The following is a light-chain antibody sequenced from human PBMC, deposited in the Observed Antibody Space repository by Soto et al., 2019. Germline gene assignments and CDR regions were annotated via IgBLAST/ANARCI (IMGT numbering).Light chain of an antibody. J-gene: IGKJ1*01. V-gene: IGKV1-9*01. CDR3: QQLNSYPPWT. CDR1: QGISSY. CDR2: AAS. Sequence: DIQLTQSPSFLSASVGDRVTITCRASQGISSYLAWYQQKPGKAPKLLIYAASTLQSGVPSRFSGSRSGTEFTPTISSPQPEDFATYYCQQLNSYPPWTFGQGTKVEIK.